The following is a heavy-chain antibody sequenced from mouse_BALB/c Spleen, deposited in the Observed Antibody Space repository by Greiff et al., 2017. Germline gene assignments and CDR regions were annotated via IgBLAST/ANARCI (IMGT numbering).Heavy chain of an antibody. CDR3: ARGGRGFYAMDY. Sequence: VQLQQSGPGLVKPSQSLSLTCTVTGYSITSDYAWNWIRQFPGNKLEWMGYISYSGSTSYNPSLKSRISITRDTSKNQFFLQLNSVTTEDTATYYCARGGRGFYAMDYWGQGTSVTVSS. CDR2: ISYSGST. V-gene: IGHV3-2*02. D-gene: IGHD3-1*01. CDR1: GYSITSDYA. J-gene: IGHJ4*01.